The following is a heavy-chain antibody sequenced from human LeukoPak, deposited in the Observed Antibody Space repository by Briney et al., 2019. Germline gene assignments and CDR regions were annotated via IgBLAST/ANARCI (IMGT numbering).Heavy chain of an antibody. CDR1: GYSISSGYY. J-gene: IGHJ6*03. Sequence: SSETLSLTCTVSGYSISSGYYWGWIRQPPGKGLEWIGSIYYSGSTYYNPSLKSRVTISVDTSKNQFSLKLSSVTAADTAVYYCARHLRGSGYYYYYYMDVWGKGTTVTISS. D-gene: IGHD3-10*01. CDR3: ARHLRGSGYYYYYYMDV. V-gene: IGHV4-38-2*02. CDR2: IYYSGST.